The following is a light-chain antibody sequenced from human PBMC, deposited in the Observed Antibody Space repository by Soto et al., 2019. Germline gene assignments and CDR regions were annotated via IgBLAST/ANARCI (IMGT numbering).Light chain of an antibody. J-gene: IGLJ1*01. CDR2: DVS. CDR1: SSDVGGYDY. V-gene: IGLV2-14*01. CDR3: SSKRGSTGV. Sequence: QSALTQPASVSGAPGQTITISCPGTSSDVGGYDYVSWHQQHPGKAPKLMIYDVSKRPSGVSNRFSGSKSGNTASLTISGLQAEDEADYYCSSKRGSTGVFGTGTKVTVL.